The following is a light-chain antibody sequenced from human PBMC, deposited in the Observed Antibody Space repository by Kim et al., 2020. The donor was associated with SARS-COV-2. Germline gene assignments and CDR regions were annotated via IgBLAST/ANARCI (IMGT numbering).Light chain of an antibody. J-gene: IGLJ1*01. CDR3: SSYTTTNALGL. CDR2: DVS. CDR1: SSGVGGSNY. V-gene: IGLV2-14*03. Sequence: QSITTSGTETSSGVGGSNYVSWYQQHPGKAPKLLICDVSHRPSGISNRFSGSKSGNTASLTISGLQADDEADYYCSSYTTTNALGLFGTGTKVTVL.